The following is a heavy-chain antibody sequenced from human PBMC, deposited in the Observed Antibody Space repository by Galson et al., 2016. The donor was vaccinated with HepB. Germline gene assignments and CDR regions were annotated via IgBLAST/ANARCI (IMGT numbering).Heavy chain of an antibody. CDR3: ARDGGYSGYDAYGLDV. V-gene: IGHV3-13*01. Sequence: SLRLSCEDSGFTFSIYDMHWVRQAPGSGLEWVSVIGTAGNTYYAASVKGRFTISREDAKNSLFLQMNSLTVGDTAVYYCARDGGYSGYDAYGLDVWGKGTTVTVSS. J-gene: IGHJ6*04. CDR1: GFTFSIYD. D-gene: IGHD5-12*01. CDR2: IGTAGNT.